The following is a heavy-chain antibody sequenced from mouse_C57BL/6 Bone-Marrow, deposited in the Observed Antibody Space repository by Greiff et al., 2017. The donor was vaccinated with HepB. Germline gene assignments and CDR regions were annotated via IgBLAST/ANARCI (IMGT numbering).Heavy chain of an antibody. V-gene: IGHV3-6*01. CDR1: GYSITSGYY. CDR3: ARDRGTPHYFDY. J-gene: IGHJ2*01. Sequence: VQLQQSGPGLVKPSQSLSLTCSVTGYSITSGYYWNWIRQFPGNKLEWMGYISYDGSNNYNPSLKNRISITRDTSKNQFFLKLNSVTTEDTATYYCARDRGTPHYFDYWGQGTTLTVSS. D-gene: IGHD4-1*01. CDR2: ISYDGSN.